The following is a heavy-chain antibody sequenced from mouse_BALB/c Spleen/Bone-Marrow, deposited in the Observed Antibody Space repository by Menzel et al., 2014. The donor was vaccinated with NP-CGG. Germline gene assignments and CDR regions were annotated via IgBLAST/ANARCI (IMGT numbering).Heavy chain of an antibody. CDR2: IDTSDSYT. Sequence: VKLMGSGAELGMPGASVKMSCKASGYTFTDNWIYWVKQRPGQGLEWIGAIDTSDSYTNYNQKFMGKATLTVDASSSTAYMQVSSLTSDDSAVYYCARGGHDFSVDCWGQGASVAVTS. J-gene: IGHJ4*01. V-gene: IGHV1-69*01. D-gene: IGHD2-4*01. CDR3: ARGGHDFSVDC. CDR1: GYTFTDNW.